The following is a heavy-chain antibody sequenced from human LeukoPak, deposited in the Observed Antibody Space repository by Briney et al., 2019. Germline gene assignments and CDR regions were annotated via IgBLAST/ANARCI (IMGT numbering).Heavy chain of an antibody. CDR2: IYTSGST. CDR1: GGSISSYY. V-gene: IGHV4-4*07. Sequence: SETLSLTCTVSGGSISSYYWSWIRQPPGKGLEWIGRIYTSGSTNYNPSLKSRVTMSVDTSKNQFSLKLSSVTAADTAVYYCARDASALYYYGSGSYPYFDYWGQGTLVTVSS. J-gene: IGHJ4*02. CDR3: ARDASALYYYGSGSYPYFDY. D-gene: IGHD3-10*01.